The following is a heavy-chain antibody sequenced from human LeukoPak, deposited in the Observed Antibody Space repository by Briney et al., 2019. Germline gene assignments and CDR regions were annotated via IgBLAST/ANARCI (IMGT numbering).Heavy chain of an antibody. CDR3: ARLGYYDSSGYYAH. V-gene: IGHV4-34*01. J-gene: IGHJ4*02. CDR1: GGSFNGYY. Sequence: SETLSLTCAVYGGSFNGYYWSWIRQPPGKGLEWIGEINHSGSTNYNPSLKSRVTISVDTSKNQFSLKLSSVTAADTAVYYCARLGYYDSSGYYAHWGQGTLVTVSS. CDR2: INHSGST. D-gene: IGHD3-22*01.